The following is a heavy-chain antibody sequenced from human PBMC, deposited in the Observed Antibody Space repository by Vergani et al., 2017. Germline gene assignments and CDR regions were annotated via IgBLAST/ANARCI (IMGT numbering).Heavy chain of an antibody. CDR1: GGSISSYY. CDR2: IYYSGST. CDR3: ARELQGSGWFDP. J-gene: IGHJ5*02. D-gene: IGHD3-10*01. Sequence: QVQLQESGPGLVKPSETLSLTCTVSGGSISSYYWSWIRQPPGKGLEWIGYIYYSGSTYYNPSLKSRVTISVDTSKNQFSLKLSSVTAADTAVYYCARELQGSGWFDPWGQGTLVTVSS. V-gene: IGHV4-59*12.